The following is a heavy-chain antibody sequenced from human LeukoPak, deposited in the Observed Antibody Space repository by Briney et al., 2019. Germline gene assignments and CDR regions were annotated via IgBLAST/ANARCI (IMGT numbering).Heavy chain of an antibody. CDR1: GGSISSYY. V-gene: IGHV4-59*01. J-gene: IGHJ4*02. D-gene: IGHD1-14*01. CDR3: ARGIPAFDY. Sequence: SETLSLTCTVSGGSISSYYWSWIRQPPGKGLEWIGYIYYSGSTNYNPSLKSRVTISVDTSKNQFSLKLSSVTAADTAVYYCARGIPAFDYWGQGTLATVSS. CDR2: IYYSGST.